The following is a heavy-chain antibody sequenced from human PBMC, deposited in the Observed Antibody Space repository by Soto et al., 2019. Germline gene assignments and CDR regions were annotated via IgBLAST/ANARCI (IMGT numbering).Heavy chain of an antibody. V-gene: IGHV4-59*01. CDR1: GGSISSYY. CDR2: IYYSGTI. D-gene: IGHD5-12*01. J-gene: IGHJ4*02. CDR3: ARTQMATLYFDY. Sequence: SETLSLTCTVSGGSISSYYWSWIRQPPGKGLEWIGYIYYSGTIKYNPSLKGRVTISVDTSKNQFSLKLGSVTAADTAVYYCARTQMATLYFDYWGQGTLVTVSS.